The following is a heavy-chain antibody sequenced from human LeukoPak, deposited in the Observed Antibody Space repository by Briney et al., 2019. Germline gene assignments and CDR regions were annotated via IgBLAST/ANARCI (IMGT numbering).Heavy chain of an antibody. J-gene: IGHJ4*02. D-gene: IGHD3-3*01. V-gene: IGHV4-34*01. Sequence: SETPSLTCAVYGGSFSGYYWSWIRQPPGKGLEWIGEINHSGSTNYNPSLKSRVTISVDTSKNQFSLKLSSVTAADTAVYYCARVATIFGVVRLDYWGQGTLVTVSS. CDR2: INHSGST. CDR3: ARVATIFGVVRLDY. CDR1: GGSFSGYY.